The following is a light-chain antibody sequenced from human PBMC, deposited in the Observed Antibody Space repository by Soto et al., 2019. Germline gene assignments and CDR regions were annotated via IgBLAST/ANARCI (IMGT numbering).Light chain of an antibody. V-gene: IGKV3D-15*01. Sequence: LVRTQSPAPLSVSPGSRSTPSCMAGQSSSRTLAWHQQRPGQAPRLLIYGASTRATGVPARFSGGGSGTEFTLTITSLQSEDFAVYWCQQYNNWPLTFGPGTRLEIK. J-gene: IGKJ5*01. CDR1: QSSSRT. CDR2: GAS. CDR3: QQYNNWPLT.